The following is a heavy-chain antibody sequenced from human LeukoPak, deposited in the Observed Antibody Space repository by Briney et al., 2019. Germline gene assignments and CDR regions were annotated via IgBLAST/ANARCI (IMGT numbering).Heavy chain of an antibody. V-gene: IGHV3-48*03. CDR2: ISSSGSTI. CDR1: GFTFSSYE. D-gene: IGHD3-16*01. Sequence: GGSLRLSCAASGFTFSSYEMNWVRQAPRKGLEWVSYISSSGSTIYYADSVKGRFTISRDNAKNSLYLQMNSLRAEDTAVYYCAAGVWGSIDYWGQGTLVTVSS. CDR3: AAGVWGSIDY. J-gene: IGHJ4*02.